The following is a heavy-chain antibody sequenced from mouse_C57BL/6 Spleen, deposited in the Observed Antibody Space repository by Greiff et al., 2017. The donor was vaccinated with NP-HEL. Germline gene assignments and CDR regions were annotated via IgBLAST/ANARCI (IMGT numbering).Heavy chain of an antibody. V-gene: IGHV1-55*01. CDR2: IYPGSGST. Sequence: VQLQQPGAELVKPGASVKMSCKASGYTFTSYWITWVKQRPGQGLEWIGDIYPGSGSTNYNEKFKSKATLTVDTSSSTAYMQLSSLTSEDSAVYYCAIRGDDYDGFAYWGQGTLVTVSA. D-gene: IGHD2-4*01. J-gene: IGHJ3*01. CDR1: GYTFTSYW. CDR3: AIRGDDYDGFAY.